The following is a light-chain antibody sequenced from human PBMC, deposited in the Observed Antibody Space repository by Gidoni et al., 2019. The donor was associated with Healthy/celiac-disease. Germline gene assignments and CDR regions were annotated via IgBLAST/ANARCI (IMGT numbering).Light chain of an antibody. CDR1: QDISNY. Sequence: DIQMTQSPSSLSASVGDRVTITCQASQDISNYLNWYQQKPGKAPKLLIYDASNLETGVPSRFSGSGSGTDFTFTISSLQPEDIATYYCQQYDNRPITFXPXTKVDIK. J-gene: IGKJ3*01. CDR3: QQYDNRPIT. V-gene: IGKV1-33*01. CDR2: DAS.